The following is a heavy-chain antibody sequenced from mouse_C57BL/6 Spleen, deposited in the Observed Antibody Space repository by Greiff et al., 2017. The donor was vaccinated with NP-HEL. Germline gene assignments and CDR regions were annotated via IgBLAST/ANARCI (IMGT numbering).Heavy chain of an antibody. D-gene: IGHD1-1*01. V-gene: IGHV1-54*01. CDR1: GYAFTNYL. Sequence: VQLQQSGAELVRPGTSVKVSCKASGYAFTNYLIEWVKQRPGQGLEWIGVINPGSGGTNYNEKFKCKATLTADKSSSTAYMQLSSLTSEDSSVYFCARRIYYGSSYEGYFDYWGQGTTLTVSS. J-gene: IGHJ2*01. CDR3: ARRIYYGSSYEGYFDY. CDR2: INPGSGGT.